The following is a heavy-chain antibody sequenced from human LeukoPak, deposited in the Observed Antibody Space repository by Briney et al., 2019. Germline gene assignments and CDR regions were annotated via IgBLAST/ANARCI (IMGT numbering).Heavy chain of an antibody. V-gene: IGHV7-4-1*02. CDR2: INTNTGNP. J-gene: IGHJ5*02. CDR3: ARDLAPNGSNWFDP. Sequence: ASVKVSCKASGYTFTSYAMNWVRQSPGQGLEWMGWINTNTGNPTYAQGFTGRFVFSLDTSVSTAYLQISSLKAEDTAVYYCARDLAPNGSNWFDPWGQGTLVTVSS. CDR1: GYTFTSYA. D-gene: IGHD1-26*01.